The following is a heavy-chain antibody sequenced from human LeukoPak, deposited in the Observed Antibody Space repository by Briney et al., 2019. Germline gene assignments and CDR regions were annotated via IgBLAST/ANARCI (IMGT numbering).Heavy chain of an antibody. D-gene: IGHD5-18*01. Sequence: SETLSLTCTVSGGSISSYYWSWIRQPAGKGLEWIGRIYTSGNTNYNPSLKSRVTMSVDTSKNQFSLKLSSVTAADTAVYYCARTDSYANWFDPWGQGTLVTVSS. V-gene: IGHV4-4*07. CDR1: GGSISSYY. CDR3: ARTDSYANWFDP. J-gene: IGHJ5*02. CDR2: IYTSGNT.